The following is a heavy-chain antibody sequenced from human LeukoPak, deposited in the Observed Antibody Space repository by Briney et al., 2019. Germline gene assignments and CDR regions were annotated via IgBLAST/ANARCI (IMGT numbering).Heavy chain of an antibody. CDR2: INAGNGNT. D-gene: IGHD3-16*01. J-gene: IGHJ4*02. CDR3: ARGPGGITFGGVIPY. Sequence: ASVKVSCKASGYTFTSYAMHWVRQAPGQRLEWMGWINAGNGNTKYSQKFQGRVTITRDTSASTAYMELSSLRSEDTAVYYCARGPGGITFGGVIPYWGQGTLVTVSS. V-gene: IGHV1-3*01. CDR1: GYTFTSYA.